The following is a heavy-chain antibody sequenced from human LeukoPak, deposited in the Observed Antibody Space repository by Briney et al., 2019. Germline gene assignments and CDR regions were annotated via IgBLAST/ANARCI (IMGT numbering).Heavy chain of an antibody. CDR1: GFTFSTYS. V-gene: IGHV3-48*01. D-gene: IGHD2-15*01. CDR3: VRDEYCSGGSCYYYGMDV. CDR2: ITSSGGTK. Sequence: GGSLRLSCAASGFTFSTYSMNWVRQAPGKGLECVSYITSSGGTKSHADSVKGRFTISRDNAKNALYLQMNSLRAEDTAIYYCVRDEYCSGGSCYYYGMDVWGQGTTVTVSS. J-gene: IGHJ6*02.